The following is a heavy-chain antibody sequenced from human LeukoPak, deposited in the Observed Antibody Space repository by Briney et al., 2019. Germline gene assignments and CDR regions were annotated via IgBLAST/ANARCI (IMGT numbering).Heavy chain of an antibody. D-gene: IGHD3-10*01. CDR1: GFTFDDYA. CDR3: ARDSYYGSGSPLDY. V-gene: IGHV3-9*01. J-gene: IGHJ4*02. CDR2: ISWNSGSI. Sequence: GGSLRLSCAASGFTFDDYAMHWVRQAPGKGLEWVSGISWNSGSIGCADSVKGRFTISRDNAKNSLYLQMNSLRAEDTAVYYCARDSYYGSGSPLDYWGQGTLVTVSS.